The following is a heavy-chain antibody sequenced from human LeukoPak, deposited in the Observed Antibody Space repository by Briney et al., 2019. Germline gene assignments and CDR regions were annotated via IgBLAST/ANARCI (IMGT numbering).Heavy chain of an antibody. V-gene: IGHV3-7*01. CDR2: IIKDGSDK. Sequence: GGSLRLSCEGSGFTFSDYWMGWVRQAPGQGLEWVANIIKDGSDKYYVDSVKGRFSISRDNAKNSVYLQMSCLRVEDTAVSYCTRELWPTDYWGQGILVTVSS. D-gene: IGHD3-16*01. CDR3: TRELWPTDY. CDR1: GFTFSDYW. J-gene: IGHJ4*02.